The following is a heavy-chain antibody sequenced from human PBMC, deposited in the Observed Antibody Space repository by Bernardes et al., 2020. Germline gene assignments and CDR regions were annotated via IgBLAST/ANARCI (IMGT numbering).Heavy chain of an antibody. J-gene: IGHJ4*02. CDR1: GYTFSSYG. CDR3: ARVKGRGAYYYDSRGYYHGY. Sequence: ASVKVSCKASGYTFSSYGISWVRQAPGQGLEWMGWISAYNGNTNYAQKVQGRVTMTTDTSTSTAYMELRSLRPDDTAVYYCARVKGRGAYYYDSRGYYHGYWGPGTLVTVSS. D-gene: IGHD3-22*01. CDR2: ISAYNGNT. V-gene: IGHV1-18*01.